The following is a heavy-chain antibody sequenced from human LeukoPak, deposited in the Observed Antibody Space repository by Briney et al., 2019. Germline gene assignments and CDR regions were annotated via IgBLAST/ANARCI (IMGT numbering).Heavy chain of an antibody. Sequence: PGGSLRLSCAASGFTFSSYSMNWVRQAPGKGLEWVSAISGSGGSTYYADSVKGRFTISRDNSKNTLYLQMNSLRAEDTAVYYCAKEEGTAVAGREGFDPWGQGTLVTVSS. J-gene: IGHJ5*02. CDR2: ISGSGGST. CDR1: GFTFSSYS. D-gene: IGHD6-19*01. V-gene: IGHV3-23*01. CDR3: AKEEGTAVAGREGFDP.